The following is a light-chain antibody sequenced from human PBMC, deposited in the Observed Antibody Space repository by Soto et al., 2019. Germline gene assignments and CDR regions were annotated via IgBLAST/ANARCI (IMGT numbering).Light chain of an antibody. V-gene: IGLV2-14*01. CDR1: SSDVGGYNY. CDR2: DVN. Sequence: QSALTQPASVSGSPGQSITISCTGTSSDVGGYNYVSWYQQHPGNAPKLMLYDVNNRPSGVSIRFSGSKSGNTASLTISGLQAEDEADYYCSSYTGSNTLLFGGGTQLTVL. J-gene: IGLJ2*01. CDR3: SSYTGSNTLL.